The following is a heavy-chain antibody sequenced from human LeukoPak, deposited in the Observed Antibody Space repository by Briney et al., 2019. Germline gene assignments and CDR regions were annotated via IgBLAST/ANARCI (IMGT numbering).Heavy chain of an antibody. Sequence: PSETLSLTCTVSGGSISSSSYYWGWIRQPPGKGLEWIGSTYYSGSTYYNPSLNSRVTIPVDTSKHQFSLYLNSGTAADVAVYVCVRRRQWLVAFDICGQGTIGTVSS. CDR3: VRRRQWLVAFDI. V-gene: IGHV4-39*01. D-gene: IGHD6-19*01. CDR1: GGSISSSSYY. J-gene: IGHJ3*02. CDR2: TYYSGST.